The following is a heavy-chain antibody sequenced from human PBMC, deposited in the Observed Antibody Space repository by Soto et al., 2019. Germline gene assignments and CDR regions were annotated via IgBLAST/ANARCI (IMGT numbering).Heavy chain of an antibody. Sequence: GESLKISCQCSGYTFSNFWIGWVRQLPGKGLEWMGIIYPGDHETRYSPSFHGKVTISADKSINTAYLQWNSLEASDTASYFCARSPRSSPYFDYWGQGALVTVSS. D-gene: IGHD6-13*01. CDR1: GYTFSNFW. CDR3: ARSPRSSPYFDY. CDR2: IYPGDHET. J-gene: IGHJ4*02. V-gene: IGHV5-51*01.